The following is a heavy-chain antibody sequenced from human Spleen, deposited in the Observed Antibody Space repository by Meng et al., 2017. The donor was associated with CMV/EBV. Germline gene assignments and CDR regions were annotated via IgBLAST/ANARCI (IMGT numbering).Heavy chain of an antibody. CDR1: GGSISSSSYY. CDR2: IYYSGST. Sequence: GSLRLSCTVSGGSISSSSYYWAWVRQPPGKGLEWIGNIYYSGSTYYNLSLRSRVTISVDTSKNQFSLKLRSVTAADTAVYYCARPRLIAARLREPGVFDIWGRGTMVTVSS. D-gene: IGHD6-6*01. J-gene: IGHJ3*02. CDR3: ARPRLIAARLREPGVFDI. V-gene: IGHV4-39*07.